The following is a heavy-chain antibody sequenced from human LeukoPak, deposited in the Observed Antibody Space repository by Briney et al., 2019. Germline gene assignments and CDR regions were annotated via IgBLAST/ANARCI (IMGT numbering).Heavy chain of an antibody. Sequence: PSQTLSLTCTVSGGSISGGSYYWSWIRQPAGKGLEWIGHFYISGTTRYNPSVASRVTISIDTSKNQFSLKLSSVTAADTAVYYCARDLAYASVRWGQGTLVTVSA. J-gene: IGHJ4*02. CDR2: FYISGTT. CDR1: GGSISGGSYY. CDR3: ARDLAYASVR. D-gene: IGHD2-2*01. V-gene: IGHV4-61*09.